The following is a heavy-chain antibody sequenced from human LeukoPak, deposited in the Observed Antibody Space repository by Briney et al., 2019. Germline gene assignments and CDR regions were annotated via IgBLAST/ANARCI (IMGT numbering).Heavy chain of an antibody. CDR1: GYTLTSYY. CDR2: INPSGGST. D-gene: IGHD1-26*01. J-gene: IGHJ4*02. CDR3: ARDVVGGSYLDY. V-gene: IGHV1-46*01. Sequence: GASVKVSCKASGYTLTSYYMHWVRQAPGQGLEGMGIINPSGGSTSYAQKFQGRGTMTRDMSTSTVYMELSSLRSEDTAVYYCARDVVGGSYLDYGGQGTLVTVSS.